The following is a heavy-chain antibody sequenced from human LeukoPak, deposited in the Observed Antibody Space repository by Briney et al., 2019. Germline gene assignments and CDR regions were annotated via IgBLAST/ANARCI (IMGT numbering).Heavy chain of an antibody. CDR1: GFTFSTYW. D-gene: IGHD2-15*01. CDR3: ARDPAYCSGGSCYSNWFDP. CDR2: IWYDGSNK. J-gene: IGHJ5*02. Sequence: GGSLRLSCSASGFTFSTYWMSWVRQAPGKGLEWVAVIWYDGSNKYYADSVKGRFTISRDNSKNTLNLQMNSLRAEDTAVYYCARDPAYCSGGSCYSNWFDPWGQGTLVTVSS. V-gene: IGHV3-33*08.